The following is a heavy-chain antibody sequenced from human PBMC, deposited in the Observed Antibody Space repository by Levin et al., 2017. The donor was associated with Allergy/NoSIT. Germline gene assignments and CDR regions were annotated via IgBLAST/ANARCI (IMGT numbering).Heavy chain of an antibody. J-gene: IGHJ4*02. V-gene: IGHV3-33*01. D-gene: IGHD2-15*01. CDR2: IWYDGSNK. Sequence: GESLKISCAASGFTFSSYGMHWVRQAPGKGLEWVAVIWYDGSNKYYADSVKGRFTISRDNSKNTLYLQMNSLRAEDTAVYYCARGRGRTSGYFDYWGQGTLVTVSS. CDR1: GFTFSSYG. CDR3: ARGRGRTSGYFDY.